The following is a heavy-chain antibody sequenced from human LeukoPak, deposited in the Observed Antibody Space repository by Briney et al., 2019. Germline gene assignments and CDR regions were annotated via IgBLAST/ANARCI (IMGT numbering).Heavy chain of an antibody. Sequence: GGSLRLSCAASGFTFSSYGMHWVRQAPGKGLEWVAFIRYDGSNKYYADSVKGRFTISRDNSKNTLYVQMNSLRAEDTAVYYCAREVVGEYWYFDLWGRGTLVTVSS. CDR1: GFTFSSYG. J-gene: IGHJ2*01. CDR3: AREVVGEYWYFDL. D-gene: IGHD3-22*01. V-gene: IGHV3-30*02. CDR2: IRYDGSNK.